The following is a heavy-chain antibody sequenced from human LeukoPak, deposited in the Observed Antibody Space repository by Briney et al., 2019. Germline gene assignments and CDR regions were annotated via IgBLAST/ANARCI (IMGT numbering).Heavy chain of an antibody. CDR1: GGSISSYY. Sequence: SETLSLTCTVSGGSISSYYWSWIRQPPGKGLEWIGYIYYSGSTNYNPSLKSRVTISVDTSKNQFSLKLSSVTAADTAVYYCARPNWNDLHFDYWGQGTLVTVSS. J-gene: IGHJ4*02. D-gene: IGHD1-1*01. V-gene: IGHV4-59*01. CDR2: IYYSGST. CDR3: ARPNWNDLHFDY.